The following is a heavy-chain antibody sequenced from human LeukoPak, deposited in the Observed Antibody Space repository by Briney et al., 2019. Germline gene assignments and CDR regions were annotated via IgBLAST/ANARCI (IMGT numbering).Heavy chain of an antibody. J-gene: IGHJ4*02. Sequence: GGSRRLSCAASGFTFSDYAMSWVRQAPGKGLEWVAIISNDGSRKYYAHSVEGRFTISRDNSKNTLYLQMDSLRAEDTAVYYCARDRAWNYFDYWGQGTLVTVSS. CDR3: ARDRAWNYFDY. D-gene: IGHD3-3*01. CDR2: ISNDGSRK. V-gene: IGHV3-30*03. CDR1: GFTFSDYA.